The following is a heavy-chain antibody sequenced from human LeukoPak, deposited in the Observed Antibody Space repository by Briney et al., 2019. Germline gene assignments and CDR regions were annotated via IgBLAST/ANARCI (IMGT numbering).Heavy chain of an antibody. CDR2: IHHRGST. V-gene: IGHV4-34*01. Sequence: SETLSLTCVLSGESLSGYYWSWIRQTPEKGPEWIGEIHHRGSTHYNPSLLGRVTISLDMSKNQFSLDLSSVTAADTATYFCARLSPYSRSSYVFDYWGQGSLVTVSS. CDR1: GESLSGYY. J-gene: IGHJ4*02. CDR3: ARLSPYSRSSYVFDY. D-gene: IGHD6-6*01.